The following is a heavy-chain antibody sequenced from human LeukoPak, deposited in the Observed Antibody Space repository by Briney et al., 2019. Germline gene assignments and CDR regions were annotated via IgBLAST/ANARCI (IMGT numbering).Heavy chain of an antibody. J-gene: IGHJ4*02. D-gene: IGHD3-10*01. CDR2: VYYTGRT. Sequence: SETLSLTCTVSRDSINNIIYYWGWLRQPPGKGLEWLGSVYYTGRTYYNPSLKSRLTISADTSKNQFSLKLRAVTAADTAFYYCARGGGFYGSGTTHFDYWGQGTLATVSS. CDR3: ARGGGFYGSGTTHFDY. CDR1: RDSINNIIYY. V-gene: IGHV4-39*07.